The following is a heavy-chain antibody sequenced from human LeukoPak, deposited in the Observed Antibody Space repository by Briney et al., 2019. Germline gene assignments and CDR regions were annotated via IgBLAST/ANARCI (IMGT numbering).Heavy chain of an antibody. Sequence: SETLSLTCTVSGGSISSYYWSWIRQPPGKGLEWIGYIYYTGSTSYNPSLKSRVTISVDTSKNQFSLKLSSVTAADTAVYYCVRGNAQHSGILDYWGQGALVTVSS. D-gene: IGHD1-26*01. CDR2: IYYTGST. CDR1: GGSISSYY. CDR3: VRGNAQHSGILDY. V-gene: IGHV4-59*01. J-gene: IGHJ4*02.